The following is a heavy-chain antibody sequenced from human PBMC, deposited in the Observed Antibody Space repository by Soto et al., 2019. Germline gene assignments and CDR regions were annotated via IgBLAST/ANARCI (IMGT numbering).Heavy chain of an antibody. CDR1: GYTFTSYG. D-gene: IGHD3-22*01. CDR3: ARDLYPLYYYDSSGYYHDAFDI. J-gene: IGHJ3*02. V-gene: IGHV1-18*01. CDR2: ISAYNGNT. Sequence: ASVKVSCKASGYTFTSYGISWVRQAPGQGLEWMGWISAYNGNTNYAQKLQGRVTMTTDTSTSTAYMELRSLRSDDTAVYYCARDLYPLYYYDSSGYYHDAFDIWGQGTMVTVSS.